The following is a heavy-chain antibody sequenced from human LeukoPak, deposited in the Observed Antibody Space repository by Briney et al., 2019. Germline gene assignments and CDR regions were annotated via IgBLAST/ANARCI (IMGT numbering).Heavy chain of an antibody. D-gene: IGHD3-22*01. Sequence: ASVKVSCKASGYTFTGYYMHWVRQAPGQGLEWMGRINPNSGGTNYAQKFQGRVTITRDTSISTAYMELSRLRSDDTAVYYCASSRTYYYDSSGYLFDYWGQGTLVTVSS. V-gene: IGHV1-2*06. J-gene: IGHJ4*02. CDR3: ASSRTYYYDSSGYLFDY. CDR2: INPNSGGT. CDR1: GYTFTGYY.